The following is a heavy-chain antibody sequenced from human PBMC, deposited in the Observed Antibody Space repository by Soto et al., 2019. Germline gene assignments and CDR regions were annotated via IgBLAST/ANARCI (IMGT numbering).Heavy chain of an antibody. V-gene: IGHV1-18*01. Sequence: QVQLVQSGAEVKKPGASVKVSCKASGYTFTSYGISWVRQAPGQGLEWMGWISAYNGNTNYAQKLQGRVTMTTDTSTSTAYMELRSLRSDDTAVYYCARVTCSGGSCYHGSFDPWGQGTLVTVSS. D-gene: IGHD2-15*01. CDR3: ARVTCSGGSCYHGSFDP. J-gene: IGHJ5*02. CDR2: ISAYNGNT. CDR1: GYTFTSYG.